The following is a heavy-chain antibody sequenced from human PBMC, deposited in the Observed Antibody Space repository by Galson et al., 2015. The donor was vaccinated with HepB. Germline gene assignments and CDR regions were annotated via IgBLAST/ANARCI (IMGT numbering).Heavy chain of an antibody. CDR1: GFTFASYA. Sequence: SLRLSCAASGFTFASYAMTWVRQSPAKGLEWVSSIRHNGGITYYADSVKGRFTVSRDNSKNTLYLQMNSLTAEDTAVYFCAKDRDYYDSNWFDPWGPGTLVTVSS. V-gene: IGHV3-23*01. J-gene: IGHJ5*02. D-gene: IGHD3-22*01. CDR3: AKDRDYYDSNWFDP. CDR2: IRHNGGIT.